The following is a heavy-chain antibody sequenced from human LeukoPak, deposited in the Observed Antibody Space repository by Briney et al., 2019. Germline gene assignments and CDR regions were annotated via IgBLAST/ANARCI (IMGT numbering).Heavy chain of an antibody. D-gene: IGHD3-22*01. CDR3: ARDWRDSSGKFPNDAFDI. CDR1: GFTFSSYV. J-gene: IGHJ3*02. CDR2: ISYDGSNE. Sequence: GGSLRLSCAASGFTFSSYVMHWVRQAPGKGLEWVAIISYDGSNEYYADSVKGRFTISRDNAKNSLYLQMNSLRAEDTAVYYCARDWRDSSGKFPNDAFDIWGQGTMVTVSS. V-gene: IGHV3-30*04.